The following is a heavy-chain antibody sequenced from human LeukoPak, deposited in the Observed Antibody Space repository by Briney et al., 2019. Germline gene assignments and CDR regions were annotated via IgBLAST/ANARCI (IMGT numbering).Heavy chain of an antibody. Sequence: GGSLRLSCAASGFTFSSYGMHWVRQAPGKGLEWVAVISHDGSNKYYADSVKGRFTISRDNSKNTLYLQMNSLRAEDSAVYYCARAKDYYGSGSYNYGMDVWGQGTTVTVSS. V-gene: IGHV3-30*03. D-gene: IGHD3-10*01. CDR2: ISHDGSNK. J-gene: IGHJ6*02. CDR1: GFTFSSYG. CDR3: ARAKDYYGSGSYNYGMDV.